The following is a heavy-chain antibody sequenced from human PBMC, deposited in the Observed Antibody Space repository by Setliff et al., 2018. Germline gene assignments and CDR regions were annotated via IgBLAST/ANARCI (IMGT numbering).Heavy chain of an antibody. Sequence: PSETLSLTCTVSGASLSSGTYYWGWIRQPPGKGLEWIGRIYFRGDTYINASLKGRLTISVDTAQNQFSLRLTSVTAADTAVYYCARTGNYWYLDYWGQGTRVTVSS. J-gene: IGHJ4*02. CDR2: IYFRGDT. D-gene: IGHD1-1*01. V-gene: IGHV4-39*01. CDR3: ARTGNYWYLDY. CDR1: GASLSSGTYY.